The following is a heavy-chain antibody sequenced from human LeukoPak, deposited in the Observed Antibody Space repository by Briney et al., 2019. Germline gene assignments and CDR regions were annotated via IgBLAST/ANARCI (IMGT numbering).Heavy chain of an antibody. CDR1: RYTFTSYD. CDR2: MNPNSGNT. D-gene: IGHD2-2*01. V-gene: IGHV1-8*01. Sequence: ASVKVSCKASRYTFTSYDINWVRQATGQGLEWMGWMNPNSGNTGYAQKFQGRVTMTRDTSISTAYMELSRLRSDDTAVYYCARDAPTPVVVPAAPFDPWGQGTLVTVSS. J-gene: IGHJ5*02. CDR3: ARDAPTPVVVPAAPFDP.